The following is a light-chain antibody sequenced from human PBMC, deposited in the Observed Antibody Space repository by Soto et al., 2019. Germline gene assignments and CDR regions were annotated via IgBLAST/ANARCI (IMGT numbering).Light chain of an antibody. CDR2: GAS. CDR3: EQYASSPLT. Sequence: EIVLTQSPGTLSLSPGEGATLSCRASQSVSSSYVAWYQQKPGQAPRLLIYGASSRATGIPDRFSGRGSGTDFSLTISRLEPEDFALYYCEQYASSPLTFGQGTELEI. J-gene: IGKJ2*01. CDR1: QSVSSSY. V-gene: IGKV3-20*01.